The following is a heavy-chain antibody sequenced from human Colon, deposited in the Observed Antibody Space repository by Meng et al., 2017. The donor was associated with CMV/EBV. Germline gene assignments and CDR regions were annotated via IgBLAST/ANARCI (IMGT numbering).Heavy chain of an antibody. Sequence: SETLSLTCTVSGVSVSNYWWSWIRQSPGKGLEWIGYIHYSGTTNQNPSLRGRVIMSVDTSKNQFSLKLSSVTAADTAVYYCARDSYHYGSSTYNWFDPRGQGTLVTVSS. V-gene: IGHV4-59*02. CDR3: ARDSYHYGSSTYNWFDP. CDR1: GVSVSNYW. CDR2: IHYSGTT. J-gene: IGHJ5*02. D-gene: IGHD3-10*01.